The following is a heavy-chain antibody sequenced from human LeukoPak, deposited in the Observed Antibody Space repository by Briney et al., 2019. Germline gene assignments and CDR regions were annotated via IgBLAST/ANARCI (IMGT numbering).Heavy chain of an antibody. CDR3: ARDWHYYDSTTYYYYFDC. V-gene: IGHV3-7*01. J-gene: IGHJ4*02. Sequence: GSLRLSCAASGFAFRSYWMSWVRQAPGKGLEWVANINQDGSESHCVDSVKGRYTISRDNAKNSLFLRMNSLRAEDTAVYYCARDWHYYDSTTYYYYFDCWGQGTLVTVSS. D-gene: IGHD3-22*01. CDR1: GFAFRSYW. CDR2: INQDGSES.